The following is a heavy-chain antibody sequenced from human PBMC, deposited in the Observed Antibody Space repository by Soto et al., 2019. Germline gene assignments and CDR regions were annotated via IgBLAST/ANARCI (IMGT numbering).Heavy chain of an antibody. CDR3: ARDLAAGDY. J-gene: IGHJ4*02. V-gene: IGHV1-46*01. D-gene: IGHD6-25*01. CDR2: INPTGGST. Sequence: QVQLVQSGAEVKKPGASVNISCKASGYTLINYYIHWVRQAPGQGLEWMAIINPTGGSTNYAQRFQGRVTLTMDTSTTTVYMELSSLRFEDTAVYYCARDLAAGDYWGQGTLVTVSS. CDR1: GYTLINYY.